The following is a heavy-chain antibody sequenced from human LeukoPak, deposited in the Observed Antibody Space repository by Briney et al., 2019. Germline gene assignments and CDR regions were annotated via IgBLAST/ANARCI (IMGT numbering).Heavy chain of an antibody. V-gene: IGHV3-7*01. CDR2: MNQDGSEI. J-gene: IGHJ4*02. CDR3: ARGVDYYDSSGTIDY. Sequence: PGGSLRLSCVGSGFTFSRYWLNWVRQAPGKGLEWVANMNQDGSEIYYLDSVKGRITISRDDSKNTLYLQMNSLRAEDTAVYYCARGVDYYDSSGTIDYWGQGTLVTVSS. D-gene: IGHD3-22*01. CDR1: GFTFSRYW.